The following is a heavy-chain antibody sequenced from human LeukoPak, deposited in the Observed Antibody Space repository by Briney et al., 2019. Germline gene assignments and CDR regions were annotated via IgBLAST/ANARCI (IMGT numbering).Heavy chain of an antibody. D-gene: IGHD4-17*01. J-gene: IGHJ4*02. CDR1: GGTFSSYA. Sequence: SVKVSCKASGGTFSSYAISWVRQAPGQGLEWMGGIIPIFGTANYAQKFQGRVTITADKSTSTAYMELSSLRSEDTAVYYCVRSNAGYGDYYFDYWGQGTLVTVSS. V-gene: IGHV1-69*06. CDR3: VRSNAGYGDYYFDY. CDR2: IIPIFGTA.